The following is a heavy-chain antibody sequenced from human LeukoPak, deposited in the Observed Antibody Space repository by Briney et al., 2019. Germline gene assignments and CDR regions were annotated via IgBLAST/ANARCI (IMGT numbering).Heavy chain of an antibody. D-gene: IGHD5-12*01. CDR3: ARGYSGYDFPFDI. V-gene: IGHV4-34*01. CDR2: IYYSGST. Sequence: SETLSLTCAVYGGSFSGYYWSWIRQPPGKGLEWIGSIYYSGSTYYNPSLKSRVTISVDTSKNQFSLKLSSVTAADTAVYYCARGYSGYDFPFDIWGQGTMVTVSS. J-gene: IGHJ3*02. CDR1: GGSFSGYY.